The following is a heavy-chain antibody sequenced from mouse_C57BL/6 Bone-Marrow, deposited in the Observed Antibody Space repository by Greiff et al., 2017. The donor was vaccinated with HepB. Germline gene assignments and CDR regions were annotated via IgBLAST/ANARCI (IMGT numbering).Heavy chain of an antibody. CDR3: AISLYYYGSSLFAY. V-gene: IGHV1-82*01. CDR2: IYPGDGDT. Sequence: VQVVESGPELVKPGASVKISCKASGYAFSSSWMNWVKQRPGKGLEWIGRIYPGDGDTNYNGKFKGKATLTADKSSSTAYMQLSSLTSEDSAVYFCAISLYYYGSSLFAYWGQGTLVTVSA. J-gene: IGHJ3*01. CDR1: GYAFSSSW. D-gene: IGHD1-1*01.